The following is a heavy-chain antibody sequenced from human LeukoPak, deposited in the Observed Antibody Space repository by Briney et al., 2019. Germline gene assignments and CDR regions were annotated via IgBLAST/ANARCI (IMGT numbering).Heavy chain of an antibody. CDR1: GDTFTSYY. V-gene: IGHV1-46*01. CDR2: INPSGGST. CDR3: AGGKTSDDIIEDAFDI. Sequence: ASVKVSCKASGDTFTSYYMHWVRQAPGQGLEWMGVINPSGGSTSYAQKFQGRVTMTRDTSTTTDYMELSSLRSEDTAVYYCAGGKTSDDIIEDAFDIWGQGTMVAVSS. J-gene: IGHJ3*02. D-gene: IGHD3-9*01.